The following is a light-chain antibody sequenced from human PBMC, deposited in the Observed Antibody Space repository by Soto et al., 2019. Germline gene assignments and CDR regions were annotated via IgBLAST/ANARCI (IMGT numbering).Light chain of an antibody. CDR3: RQYGRHSPLT. V-gene: IGKV1-5*01. Sequence: MHMTPSRSGMSASLDDRATITCRASQSIXSWLAWHQRKPWKAPKLVIXAASTLQSAVPSRYSGSGSGREFTLIISNMLPDDFVMDDGRQYGRHSPLTFGQGTKVDIK. CDR2: AAS. CDR1: QSIXSW. J-gene: IGKJ1*01.